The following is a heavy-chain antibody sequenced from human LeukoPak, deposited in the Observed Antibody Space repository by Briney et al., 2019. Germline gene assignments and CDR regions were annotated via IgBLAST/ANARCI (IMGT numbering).Heavy chain of an antibody. V-gene: IGHV3-48*03. D-gene: IGHD5-24*01. CDR1: GFTFSSYE. CDR2: ISSSGSTI. J-gene: IGHJ4*02. CDR3: ARGEMADRFDY. Sequence: GGSLRLSCAASGFTFSSYEMNWVRQAPGKGLEWVSYISSSGSTIYYAGSVKGRFTISRDNAKNSLYLQMNSLRAEDTAVYYCARGEMADRFDYWGQGTLVTVSS.